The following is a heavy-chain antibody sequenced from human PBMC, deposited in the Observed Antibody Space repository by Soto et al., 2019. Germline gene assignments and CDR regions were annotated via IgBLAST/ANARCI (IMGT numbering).Heavy chain of an antibody. Sequence: QVHLVQSGAEVKKPGASVKVSCKGSGYTFTTYGITWVRQAPGQGLEWMGWISAHNGKTNYAQKLQGRVTVTRDTSTSTAYMELRSLKSDDTAVYYCARWRYGDYWCQGALFTVSS. CDR1: GYTFTTYG. V-gene: IGHV1-18*01. CDR2: ISAHNGKT. CDR3: ARWRYGDY. D-gene: IGHD1-1*01. J-gene: IGHJ4*02.